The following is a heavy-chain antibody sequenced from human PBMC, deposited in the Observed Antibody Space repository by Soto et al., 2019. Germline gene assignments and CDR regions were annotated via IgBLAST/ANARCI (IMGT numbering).Heavy chain of an antibody. J-gene: IGHJ4*02. Sequence: SETLSLTCTVSGASISSSDYYWVWIRQPPGKGLEWLGSLYHSGRTYYNLSLKSRVTISVDTSKNQFSPKLTSVTAADTAIYYCARQTIAARPGPYWGQGAQVTVSS. D-gene: IGHD6-6*01. V-gene: IGHV4-39*01. CDR1: GASISSSDYY. CDR3: ARQTIAARPGPY. CDR2: LYHSGRT.